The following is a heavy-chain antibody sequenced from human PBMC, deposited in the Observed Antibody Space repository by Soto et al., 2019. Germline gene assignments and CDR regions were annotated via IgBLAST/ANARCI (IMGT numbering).Heavy chain of an antibody. V-gene: IGHV6-1*01. CDR2: TYYRSKWYN. J-gene: IGHJ6*02. CDR3: ARDRAPSCSSTSCYQGYYGMDV. CDR1: GDSVSSNSAA. Sequence: SQTLSLTCVISGDSVSSNSAAWNWIRQSPSRGLEWLGRTYYRSKWYNDYAVSVKSRITINPDTSKNQFSLQLNSVTPEDTAVYYCARDRAPSCSSTSCYQGYYGMDVWGQGTTVTVSS. D-gene: IGHD2-2*01.